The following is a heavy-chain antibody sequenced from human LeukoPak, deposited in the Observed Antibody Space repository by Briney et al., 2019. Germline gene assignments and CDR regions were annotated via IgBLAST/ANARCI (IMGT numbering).Heavy chain of an antibody. CDR2: ISSSSSYI. V-gene: IGHV3-21*01. J-gene: IGHJ4*02. D-gene: IGHD1-14*01. CDR3: ARAGGDYFDY. CDR1: GFTFSSYS. Sequence: GGSLKLSCAASGFTFSSYSMNWVRQAPGKGLEWVSSISSSSSYIYYADSVKGRFTISRDNAKNSLYLQMNSLRAEDTAVYYCARAGGDYFDYWGQGTLVTVSS.